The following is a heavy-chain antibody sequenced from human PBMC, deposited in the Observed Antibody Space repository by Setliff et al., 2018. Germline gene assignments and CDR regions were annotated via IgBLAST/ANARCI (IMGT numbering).Heavy chain of an antibody. Sequence: SGPTLVNPTQTLTLTCTFSGFSLSTSGMYVSWIRQPPGKALEWLGSIDWYDDKLYSTSLKTRLTISKDTYKNQVVLTMTDMDPMDTATYYCARIRKGYTGYEGFDYWGQGTLVTVSS. CDR1: GFSLSTSGMY. J-gene: IGHJ4*02. V-gene: IGHV2-70*17. CDR2: IDWYDDK. D-gene: IGHD5-12*01. CDR3: ARIRKGYTGYEGFDY.